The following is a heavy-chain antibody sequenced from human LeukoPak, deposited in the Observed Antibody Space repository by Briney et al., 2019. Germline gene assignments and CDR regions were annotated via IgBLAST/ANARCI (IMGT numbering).Heavy chain of an antibody. J-gene: IGHJ4*02. CDR3: ARAPSFGDYGGDH. CDR2: ISAYNGDT. Sequence: ASVKVSCKASGYNFSNYGISWVRQAPGHGLEWMRWISAYNGDTNSAQKLQDRVTMTTDTSTNTAYMELRSLGSDDTAFYYCARAPSFGDYGGDHWGQGTLVTVSS. CDR1: GYNFSNYG. D-gene: IGHD4-17*01. V-gene: IGHV1-18*01.